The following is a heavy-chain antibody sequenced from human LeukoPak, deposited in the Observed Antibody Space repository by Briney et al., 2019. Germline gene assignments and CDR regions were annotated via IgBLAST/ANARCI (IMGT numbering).Heavy chain of an antibody. D-gene: IGHD5-12*01. CDR2: INGDGSSV. CDR3: GRDRGYSGDY. V-gene: IGHV3-74*01. CDR1: GFTFSSYW. J-gene: IGHJ4*02. Sequence: PGGSLRLSCAASGFTFSSYWMHWVRQAPGKGLVWLSRINGDGSSVSYAGSVKGRFTISRDNAKNTLYLQMNSLRAEDTAVYYCGRDRGYSGDYWGQGTLVTVSS.